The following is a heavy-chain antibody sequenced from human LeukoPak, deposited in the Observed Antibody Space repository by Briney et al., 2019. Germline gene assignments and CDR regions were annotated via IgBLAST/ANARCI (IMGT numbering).Heavy chain of an antibody. CDR3: AREEGYSGYDPFDY. CDR2: MKQDGSEK. V-gene: IGHV3-7*01. Sequence: GGSLRLSCAASGFTFSSHWMNWVRQAPGRGLEWVANMKQDGSEKYYVDSVKGRFTISRDNAKNSLYLQMNSLRAEDTAVYYCAREEGYSGYDPFDYWGQGTLVTVSS. D-gene: IGHD5-12*01. CDR1: GFTFSSHW. J-gene: IGHJ4*02.